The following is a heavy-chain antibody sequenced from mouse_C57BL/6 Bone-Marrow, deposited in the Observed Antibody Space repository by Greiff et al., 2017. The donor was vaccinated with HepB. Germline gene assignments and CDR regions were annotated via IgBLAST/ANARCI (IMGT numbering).Heavy chain of an antibody. CDR1: GYTFTDYY. CDR3: ARDERLACYAMDY. J-gene: IGHJ4*01. D-gene: IGHD3-2*02. V-gene: IGHV1-77*01. CDR2: IGPGSGST. Sequence: VQLQQSGAELVKPGASVKISCKASGYTFTDYYINWVKQRPGQGLEWIGKIGPGSGSTYYNEKFKGKATLTADKSSSTAYMKRSSLTSEDSAVYFCARDERLACYAMDYWGRGTSVTVTS.